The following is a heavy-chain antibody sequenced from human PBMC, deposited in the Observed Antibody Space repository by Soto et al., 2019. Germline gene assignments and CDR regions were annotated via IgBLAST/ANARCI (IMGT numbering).Heavy chain of an antibody. CDR1: GFTFSSYG. CDR3: ARDRLGIAAAPYGMDV. D-gene: IGHD6-13*01. J-gene: IGHJ6*02. CDR2: VSYDGRNK. V-gene: IGHV3-30*03. Sequence: VGSMRLSCAASGFTFSSYGMHWVRQAPVKGLEWVAVVSYDGRNKYYGDSVKGRFTISRDNSKNSLYLQMNSLRAEDTAVYYCARDRLGIAAAPYGMDVWGQGTTVTVSS.